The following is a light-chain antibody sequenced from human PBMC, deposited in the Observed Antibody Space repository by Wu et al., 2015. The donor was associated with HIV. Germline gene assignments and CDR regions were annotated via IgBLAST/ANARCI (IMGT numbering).Light chain of an antibody. V-gene: IGKV3-15*01. CDR3: QQYNNWPRT. J-gene: IGKJ1*01. CDR1: QSVNSN. CDR2: GAS. Sequence: EIVMTQSPATLSVSPGERATLSCRASQSVNSNLAWYQQKPGQAPRLLIYGASTRASGVPARFSASGSGTEFTLTISSLQSEDFALYYCQQYNNWPRTFGQGTNVEVK.